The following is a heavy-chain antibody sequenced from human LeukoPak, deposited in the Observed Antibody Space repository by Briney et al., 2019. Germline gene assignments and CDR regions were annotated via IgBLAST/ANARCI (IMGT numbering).Heavy chain of an antibody. CDR2: INPSGGST. Sequence: ASVKVSCMASGYTFTSYYMHWVRQAPGQGLEWMGIINPSGGSTSYAQKFQGRVTMTRDMSTSTVYMELSSLRSEDTAVYYCARGAAAGRARTYYFDYWGQGTLVTVSS. D-gene: IGHD6-13*01. J-gene: IGHJ4*02. V-gene: IGHV1-46*01. CDR1: GYTFTSYY. CDR3: ARGAAAGRARTYYFDY.